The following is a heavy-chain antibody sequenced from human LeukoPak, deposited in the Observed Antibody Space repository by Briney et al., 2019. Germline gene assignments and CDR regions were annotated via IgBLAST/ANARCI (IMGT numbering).Heavy chain of an antibody. J-gene: IGHJ5*02. CDR1: GFTFSSYA. CDR3: AREETGYPNWFDP. Sequence: GGSLRLSCAASGFTFSSYAMSWVRQPPGKGLKWVSPISGSGGSTYYADSVKGRFTISRDNSKNTLYLQMNSLRAEDTAVYYCAREETGYPNWFDPWGQGTLVTVSS. CDR2: ISGSGGST. D-gene: IGHD3-9*01. V-gene: IGHV3-23*01.